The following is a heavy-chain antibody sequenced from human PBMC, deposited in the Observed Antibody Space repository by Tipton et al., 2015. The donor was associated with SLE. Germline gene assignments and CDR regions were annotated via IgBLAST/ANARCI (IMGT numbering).Heavy chain of an antibody. Sequence: GSLRLSCAASGFTFSSYWMSWVRQAPGKGLEWVANIKQDGSEKYYVDSVKGRFTISRDNAKNSLYLQMNSLRAEDTAVYYCARDQQWLVQRGFDYWGQGTLVTVSS. CDR2: IKQDGSEK. D-gene: IGHD6-19*01. J-gene: IGHJ4*02. CDR1: GFTFSSYW. CDR3: ARDQQWLVQRGFDY. V-gene: IGHV3-7*01.